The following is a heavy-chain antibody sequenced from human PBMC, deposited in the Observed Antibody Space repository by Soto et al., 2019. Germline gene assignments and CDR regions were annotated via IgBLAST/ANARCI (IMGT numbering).Heavy chain of an antibody. CDR1: GFSFSSYS. CDR2: ISSSSSPT. Sequence: GGSLRLSCAASGFSFSSYSMYWVRQAPGKGLEWVSYISSSSSPTYYADSVRGRFTISRDNAKNSLYLQMNSLRAEDTAVYYCAKGVYYYYMDVWGKGATVTVPS. V-gene: IGHV3-48*04. D-gene: IGHD2-8*01. CDR3: AKGVYYYYMDV. J-gene: IGHJ6*03.